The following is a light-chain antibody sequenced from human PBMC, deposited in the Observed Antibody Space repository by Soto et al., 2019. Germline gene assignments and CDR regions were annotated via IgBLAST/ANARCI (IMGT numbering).Light chain of an antibody. CDR1: QGIRND. V-gene: IGKV1-6*01. CDR3: LQDYNYPRT. CDR2: AAS. J-gene: IGKJ2*01. Sequence: AIQMTQSPSSLSASVGDRVTITCRASQGIRNDLGWYQQKPGKAPKLLIYAASTLQSGVPSRFSGSGSGTDFTLTITSLQPEDFATYYWLQDYNYPRTFGQGTKLEIK.